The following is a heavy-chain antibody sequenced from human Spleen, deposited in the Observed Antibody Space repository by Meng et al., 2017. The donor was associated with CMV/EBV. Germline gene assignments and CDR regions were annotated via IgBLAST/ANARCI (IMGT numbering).Heavy chain of an antibody. D-gene: IGHD2-2*01. J-gene: IGHJ5*02. CDR2: INSDGSST. Sequence: FSSYWLHWVRQAPGKGLVWVSRINSDGSSTSYADSVKGRFTISRDNAKNTLYLQMNSLRAEDTAVYYCARSYCSSTSCYPRVPWFDPWGQGTLVTVSS. CDR1: FSSYW. CDR3: ARSYCSSTSCYPRVPWFDP. V-gene: IGHV3-74*01.